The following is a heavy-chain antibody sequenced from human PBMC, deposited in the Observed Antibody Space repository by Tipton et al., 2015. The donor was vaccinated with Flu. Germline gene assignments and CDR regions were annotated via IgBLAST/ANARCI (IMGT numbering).Heavy chain of an antibody. V-gene: IGHV4-39*01. D-gene: IGHD3-22*01. J-gene: IGHJ4*02. Sequence: LRLSCTVSGGSISSSSYYWGWIRQPPGKGLEWIGGIYYSGSTYYNPSPKSRVTISVDTSKNQFSLKLSSVTAADTAVYYCARGRCYYYDFDYWGQGTLVTVSS. CDR2: IYYSGST. CDR3: ARGRCYYYDFDY. CDR1: GGSISSSSYY.